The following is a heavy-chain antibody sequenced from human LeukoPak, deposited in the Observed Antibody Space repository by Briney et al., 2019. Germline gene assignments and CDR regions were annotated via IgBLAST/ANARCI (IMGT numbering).Heavy chain of an antibody. CDR1: GFTFSSYA. V-gene: IGHV3-23*01. CDR2: ISGSGGST. CDR3: AKDKLLWFGELTGDYFDY. J-gene: IGHJ4*02. Sequence: GGSLRLSCAASGFTFSSYAMSWVRQAPGKGLEWVSAISGSGGSTYYADSVKGRFTISRDNSKNTLYLQMNSLRAEDTAVYYCAKDKLLWFGELTGDYFDYWGQGTLVTVSS. D-gene: IGHD3-10*01.